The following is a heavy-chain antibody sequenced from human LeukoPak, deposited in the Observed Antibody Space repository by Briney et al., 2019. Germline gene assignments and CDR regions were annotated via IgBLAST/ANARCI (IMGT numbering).Heavy chain of an antibody. Sequence: SGTLSLTCAVYGGTFSGYYWSWIRQPPGKGLEWIGEINNIGITNYNPSLKSRVTISVDTSKNQFSLKLSSVTAADTAVYYCARSRPGRIAAAPDLKYFQHWGQGTLVTVSS. CDR3: ARSRPGRIAAAPDLKYFQH. D-gene: IGHD6-13*01. V-gene: IGHV4-34*01. J-gene: IGHJ1*01. CDR2: INNIGIT. CDR1: GGTFSGYY.